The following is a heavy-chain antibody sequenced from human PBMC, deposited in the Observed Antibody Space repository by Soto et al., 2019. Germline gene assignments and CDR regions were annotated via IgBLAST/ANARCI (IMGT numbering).Heavy chain of an antibody. V-gene: IGHV3-48*02. D-gene: IGHD3-9*01. J-gene: IGHJ6*02. Sequence: EVQLVESDGGLVQPGGSLRLSCAASGFTFSSYSINWVRQAPGKGLEWVSFISSSAIFYADSVKGRFTISRDNAKNSLYLQMSSLRDEDTAVYYCARDLSHYDILTGYYTGGMDVWGQGTTVTVSS. CDR3: ARDLSHYDILTGYYTGGMDV. CDR2: ISSSAI. CDR1: GFTFSSYS.